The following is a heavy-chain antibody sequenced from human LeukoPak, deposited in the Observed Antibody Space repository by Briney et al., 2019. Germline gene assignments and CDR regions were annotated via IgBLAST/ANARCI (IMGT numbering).Heavy chain of an antibody. V-gene: IGHV3-21*01. CDR3: ARDPYSGSYGDYYYYYMDV. CDR1: GFTFSSYW. J-gene: IGHJ6*03. Sequence: GGSLRLSCAASGFTFSSYWMSWVRQAPGKGLEWLSSITSSSSYIYYADSVKGRFTISRDNAKNSLYLQVNSLRDEDTAVYYCARDPYSGSYGDYYYYYMDVWGKGTTVTISS. CDR2: ITSSSSYI. D-gene: IGHD1-26*01.